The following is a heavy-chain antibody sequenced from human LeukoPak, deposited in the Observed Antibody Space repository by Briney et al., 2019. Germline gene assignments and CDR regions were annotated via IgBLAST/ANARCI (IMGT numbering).Heavy chain of an antibody. V-gene: IGHV3-30*02. CDR2: IRYDGSNK. J-gene: IGHJ6*03. Sequence: PGGSLRLSCAASGFTFSSYGMHWVRQAPGKGLEWVAFIRYDGSNKYYADSVKGRFTISRDNSKNTLYLQMNSLRAEDTAVYYCAGYGSGSYLRLDYYYMDVWGKGTTVTVSS. CDR1: GFTFSSYG. CDR3: AGYGSGSYLRLDYYYMDV. D-gene: IGHD3-10*01.